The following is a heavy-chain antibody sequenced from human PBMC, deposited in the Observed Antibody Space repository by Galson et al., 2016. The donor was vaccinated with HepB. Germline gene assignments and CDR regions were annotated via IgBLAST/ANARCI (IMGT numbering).Heavy chain of an antibody. V-gene: IGHV3-23*01. Sequence: SLRLSCAASGFTFRDYGMTWVRQASGKGLEVVSSISRSGDSTDYADSVRGRFTISRANSKNTLSLQMNSLTADDTAVYYCVQGSTAPAVWGKGTAVIVSS. J-gene: IGHJ6*04. CDR3: VQGSTAPAV. CDR1: GFTFRDYG. D-gene: IGHD2-2*01. CDR2: ISRSGDST.